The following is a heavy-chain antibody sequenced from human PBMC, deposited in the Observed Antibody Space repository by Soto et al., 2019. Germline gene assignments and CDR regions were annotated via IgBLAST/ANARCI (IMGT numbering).Heavy chain of an antibody. CDR3: ASASPYDRSSIRGGGYSYYYGMDV. Sequence: QVQLVQSGAEVKKPGASVKVSCKASDYTFAAYGITWVRQAPGQGLEWMWWISVDNGNTKYPQKLQGRVTMTTDTSPGTAYMELRGLTADDSAVYYSASASPYDRSSIRGGGYSYYYGMDVWGKGTTVTVSA. CDR1: DYTFAAYG. D-gene: IGHD3-16*01. CDR2: ISVDNGNT. V-gene: IGHV1-18*01. J-gene: IGHJ6*04.